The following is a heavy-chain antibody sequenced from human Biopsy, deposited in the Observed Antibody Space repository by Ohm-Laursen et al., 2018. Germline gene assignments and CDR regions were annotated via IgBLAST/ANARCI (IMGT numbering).Heavy chain of an antibody. CDR2: IRYDGSKK. Sequence: SLRLSCSASGFTFSTYDMHWVRQAPARGLQWVTLIRYDGSKKYYADSVKGRFTISRDNSKSTLYLQMNNLRADDTAVYYCAKDLGRAESYGMDVWGQGTTVTVSS. V-gene: IGHV3-30*18. D-gene: IGHD5-24*01. CDR1: GFTFSTYD. CDR3: AKDLGRAESYGMDV. J-gene: IGHJ6*02.